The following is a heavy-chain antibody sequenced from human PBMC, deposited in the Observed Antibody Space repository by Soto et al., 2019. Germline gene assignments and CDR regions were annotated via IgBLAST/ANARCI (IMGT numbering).Heavy chain of an antibody. Sequence: EVQLVESGGGLVQPGESLTLSCAASGFPFSSYWMHWVRQSPGTGLVWVSRIKSDGSGTYYAVSVQDRFNISRDNARNTLYLQMNSLRVDDTAVYFCARGDGDRYDGNVYLGRHWGQGTLGTVSS. V-gene: IGHV3-74*01. D-gene: IGHD2-21*01. CDR2: IKSDGSGT. CDR1: GFPFSSYW. CDR3: ARGDGDRYDGNVYLGRH. J-gene: IGHJ4*02.